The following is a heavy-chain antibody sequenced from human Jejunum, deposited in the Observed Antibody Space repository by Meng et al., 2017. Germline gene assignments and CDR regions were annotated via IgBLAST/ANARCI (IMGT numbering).Heavy chain of an antibody. D-gene: IGHD6-19*01. CDR3: AREVGSLAGDFDS. J-gene: IGHJ4*02. CDR1: GYTFTAYY. V-gene: IGHV1-2*02. CDR2: INPNTGGT. Sequence: VHLVQSGAEVKNSGASGKVSGKASGYTFTAYYIHWVRQAQGQGLEWMGWINPNTGGTNYAQNFEDGVTMTRDTSINTAYMEVSRLRSDDTAVYYCAREVGSLAGDFDSWGQGTLVTVSS.